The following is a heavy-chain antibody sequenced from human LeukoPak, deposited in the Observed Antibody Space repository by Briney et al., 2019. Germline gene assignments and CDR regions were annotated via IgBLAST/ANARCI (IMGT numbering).Heavy chain of an antibody. CDR3: ARDSIAAVVDY. D-gene: IGHD6-13*01. CDR1: GGSISSSSYY. V-gene: IGHV4-39*07. Sequence: NPSETLSLTCTVSGGSISSSSYYWGWIRQPPGKGLEWIGSIYHSGSTYYNPSLKSRVTISVDTSKNQFSLKLSSVTAADTAVYYCARDSIAAVVDYWGQGTLVTVSS. J-gene: IGHJ4*02. CDR2: IYHSGST.